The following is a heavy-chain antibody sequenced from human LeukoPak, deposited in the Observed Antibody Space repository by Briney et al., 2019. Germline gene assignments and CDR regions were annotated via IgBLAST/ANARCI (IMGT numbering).Heavy chain of an antibody. Sequence: PGGSLRLSCAASGFTVSSVYMTWVRQAPGKGLEWVSVIYSAGTTYSADSVKGRFTISRDNSKNTVYLQMNSLRVEDTAVYCCARSTDWFQKIFDYWGQGALVTVSS. D-gene: IGHD3-9*01. J-gene: IGHJ4*02. V-gene: IGHV3-53*01. CDR1: GFTVSSVY. CDR2: IYSAGTT. CDR3: ARSTDWFQKIFDY.